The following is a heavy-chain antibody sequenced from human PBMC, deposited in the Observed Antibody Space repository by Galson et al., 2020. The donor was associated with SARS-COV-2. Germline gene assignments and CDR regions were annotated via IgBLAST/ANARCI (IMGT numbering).Heavy chain of an antibody. CDR1: GYNFIAFF. Sequence: ASVKVSCKASGYNFIAFFIHWVRQAPGQGLEWMGWINPNSGGTLFAPKFQGRVTVTSEASISTAHMELSSLRSDDTATYFCYTIIKETDVRWGQGTRVIVSS. CDR2: INPNSGGT. CDR3: YTIIKETDVR. J-gene: IGHJ4*02. V-gene: IGHV1-2*02.